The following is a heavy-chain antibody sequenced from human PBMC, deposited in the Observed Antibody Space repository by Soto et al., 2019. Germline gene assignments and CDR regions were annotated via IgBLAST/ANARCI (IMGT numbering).Heavy chain of an antibody. CDR1: GFTFGDYA. D-gene: IGHD3-22*01. V-gene: IGHV3-49*04. J-gene: IGHJ4*02. CDR3: TTRNDYYDSSGYGN. Sequence: PGGSLRLSCPASGFTFGDYAMSWVRQAPGKGLEWVGFIRSKAYGGTTEYAASVKGRFTISRDDSKSIAYLQMNSLKTEDTAVYYCTTRNDYYDSSGYGNWGQGTLVTGS. CDR2: IRSKAYGGTT.